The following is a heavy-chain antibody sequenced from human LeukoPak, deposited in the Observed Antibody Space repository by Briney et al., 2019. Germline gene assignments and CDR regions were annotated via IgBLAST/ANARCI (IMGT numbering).Heavy chain of an antibody. D-gene: IGHD3-3*01. J-gene: IGHJ4*02. Sequence: GGSLRLSCAASGFTFSSYSMNWVRQAPGKGLEWVSSISSSSSYIYYADSVKGRFTISRDNSKNTLYLEMSRLRADDTAVYYCAKGKDFNGYYVDSWGQGTLVTVSS. CDR1: GFTFSSYS. CDR3: AKGKDFNGYYVDS. CDR2: ISSSSSYI. V-gene: IGHV3-21*04.